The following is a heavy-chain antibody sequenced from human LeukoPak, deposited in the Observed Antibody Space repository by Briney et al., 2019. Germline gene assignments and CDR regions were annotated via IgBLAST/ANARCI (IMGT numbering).Heavy chain of an antibody. J-gene: IGHJ3*02. V-gene: IGHV4-59*08. CDR3: ARLASDAFDI. D-gene: IGHD2-21*01. CDR2: IDYSGST. CDR1: GGAISSYY. Sequence: SETLSLTCTVSGGAISSYYWSWLRQPPGKGVECIGYIDYSGSTSYNPSLKSRVTISLDTSKNQFSLKLSSVTAADTAVYYCARLASDAFDIWGQGTMVTVSS.